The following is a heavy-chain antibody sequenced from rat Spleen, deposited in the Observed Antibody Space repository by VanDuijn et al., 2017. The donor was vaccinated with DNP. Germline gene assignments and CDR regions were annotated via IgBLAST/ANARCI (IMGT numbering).Heavy chain of an antibody. V-gene: IGHV5-20*01. J-gene: IGHJ3*01. CDR3: TTGLNWFGY. CDR1: GFTFSNYG. CDR2: ISTNGGTT. Sequence: EVQLVESGGGLVQPGRSLKLSCAASGFTFSNYGMAWVRQAPKKSLEWVATISTNGGTTYYRDSVKGRFTISRDNAKSSLYLQMDSLRSEDTATYYCTTGLNWFGYWGQGTLVTVSS.